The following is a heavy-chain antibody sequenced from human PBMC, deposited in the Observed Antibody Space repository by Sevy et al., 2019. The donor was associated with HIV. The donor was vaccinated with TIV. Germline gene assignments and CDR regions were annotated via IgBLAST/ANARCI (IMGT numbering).Heavy chain of an antibody. CDR1: GFTFSSYA. D-gene: IGHD4-17*01. Sequence: GESPKISCAASGFTFSSYAMSWVRQAPGKGLEWVSCIIGSGGWTYYAESVKGRFTISRDNAKNTLYLQMNNLRAEDTAVYYCAKDGHDYCDFYFNYWGQGTLVTVSS. V-gene: IGHV3-23*01. CDR2: IIGSGGWT. CDR3: AKDGHDYCDFYFNY. J-gene: IGHJ4*02.